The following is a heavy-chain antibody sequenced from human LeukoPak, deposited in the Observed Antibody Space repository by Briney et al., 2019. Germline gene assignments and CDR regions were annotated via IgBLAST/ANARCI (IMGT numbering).Heavy chain of an antibody. D-gene: IGHD2-21*01. V-gene: IGHV3-48*02. J-gene: IGHJ4*02. Sequence: GGSLRLSCAASGFTFSSYGMNWVRQAPGKGLVWVSYISSSSSITYYADSVKGRFTISRDNAKNSLYLQMNSLTDEDTALYYCARDRAEADYSPFDYWGQGTLVTVAS. CDR2: ISSSSSIT. CDR1: GFTFSSYG. CDR3: ARDRAEADYSPFDY.